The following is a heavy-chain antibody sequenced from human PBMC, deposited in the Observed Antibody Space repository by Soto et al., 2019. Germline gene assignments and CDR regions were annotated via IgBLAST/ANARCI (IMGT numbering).Heavy chain of an antibody. J-gene: IGHJ4*02. Sequence: QVQLVESGGGVVQPGRSLRLSCAASGFTFSSYAMHWVRQAPGKGLEWVAVISYDGSNKYYADSVKGRFTISRDNSKNTLYLQMNSLRAEDTAVYYCARDPTDDYSNSNFDYWGQGTLVTVSS. CDR3: ARDPTDDYSNSNFDY. CDR1: GFTFSSYA. V-gene: IGHV3-30-3*01. D-gene: IGHD4-4*01. CDR2: ISYDGSNK.